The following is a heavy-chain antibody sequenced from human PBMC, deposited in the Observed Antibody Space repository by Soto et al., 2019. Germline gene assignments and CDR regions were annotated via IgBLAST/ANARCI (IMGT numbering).Heavy chain of an antibody. CDR1: EFTFSNYT. CDR3: ARCDCINGVCYFSYFDY. V-gene: IGHV3-30-3*01. CDR2: ISYDGFKT. Sequence: QVQLVESGGGVVQPGRSLKLSCAASEFTFSNYTMHWVRQAPGKGLEWVALISYDGFKTQYADSVKGRFTMSRDNSKNTLYLQMSSLRAEDTAVYYCARCDCINGVCYFSYFDYWGQGTLVTVSS. J-gene: IGHJ4*02. D-gene: IGHD2-8*01.